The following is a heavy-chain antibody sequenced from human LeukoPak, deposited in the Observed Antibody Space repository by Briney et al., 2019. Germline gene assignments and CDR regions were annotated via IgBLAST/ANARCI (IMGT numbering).Heavy chain of an antibody. Sequence: GESLKISCKGSGYNFTSYWIDWVRQMPGKGLEWMGIIYPGDSDTRYSPSFQGQVTISADKSINTAYLQWSSLKASDTAMYYCARHVDYGGNSGSGWFDPWGQGTLVTVSS. J-gene: IGHJ5*02. V-gene: IGHV5-51*01. CDR1: GYNFTSYW. D-gene: IGHD4-23*01. CDR3: ARHVDYGGNSGSGWFDP. CDR2: IYPGDSDT.